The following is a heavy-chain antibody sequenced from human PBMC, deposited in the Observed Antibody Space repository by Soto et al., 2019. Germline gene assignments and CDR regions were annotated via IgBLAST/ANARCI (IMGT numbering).Heavy chain of an antibody. D-gene: IGHD6-13*01. CDR2: IYHSGSA. V-gene: IGHV4-30-2*01. CDR3: ARYNAASGTYYFDY. J-gene: IGHJ4*02. CDR1: GGSISSGGYS. Sequence: SETLSLTCAVSGGSISSGGYSWSWIRQPPGKGLEWIGYIYHSGSANYNPSLKSRVTMSLDISKSQFSLRLTSVTAADTAVYFCARYNAASGTYYFDYWGRGALVTVSS.